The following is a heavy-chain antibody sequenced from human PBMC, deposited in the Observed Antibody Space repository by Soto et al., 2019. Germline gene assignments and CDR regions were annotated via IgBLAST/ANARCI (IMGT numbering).Heavy chain of an antibody. Sequence: PGGSLRLSCAASGFTFSSYSMNWVRQAPGKGLEWVSYISSSSSTIYYADSVKGRFTISRDNAKNSLYLQMNSLRDEDTAVYYCAREITMVRGVRTRNFDYWGQGTLVTVSS. CDR2: ISSSSSTI. CDR1: GFTFSSYS. J-gene: IGHJ4*02. CDR3: AREITMVRGVRTRNFDY. V-gene: IGHV3-48*02. D-gene: IGHD3-10*01.